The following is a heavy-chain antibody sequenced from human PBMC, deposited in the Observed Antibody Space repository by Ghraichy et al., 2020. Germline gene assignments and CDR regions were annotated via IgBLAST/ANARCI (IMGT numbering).Heavy chain of an antibody. CDR2: INHSGST. D-gene: IGHD6-13*01. Sequence: ETLSLTCAVYGGSFRGYYWTWIRQPPGKGLEWIGEINHSGSTNYNPSLKSRVIISIDTSKNQFSLKVTSVTAADTAVYYCARGARSQDVWGKGTTVTVSS. CDR1: GGSFRGYY. V-gene: IGHV4-34*01. CDR3: ARGARSQDV. J-gene: IGHJ6*04.